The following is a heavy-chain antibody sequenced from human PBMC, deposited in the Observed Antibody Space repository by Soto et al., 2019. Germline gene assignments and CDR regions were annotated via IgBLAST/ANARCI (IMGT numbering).Heavy chain of an antibody. Sequence: QVQLVESGGGVVQPGRSLRLSCAASGFIFSNYVMYWVRQAPGKGLEWVAFMSYDGTTKSYADSVKGRFTISRDNSLNTLYLQMNSLRPEDTGVYYCAREVLWSRYFDYWGQGTLVTVSS. J-gene: IGHJ4*02. D-gene: IGHD3-10*01. CDR3: AREVLWSRYFDY. CDR2: MSYDGTTK. CDR1: GFIFSNYV. V-gene: IGHV3-30-3*01.